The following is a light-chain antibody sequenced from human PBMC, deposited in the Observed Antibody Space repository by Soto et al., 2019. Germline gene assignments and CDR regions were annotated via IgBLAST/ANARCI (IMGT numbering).Light chain of an antibody. CDR1: SGSIASNY. V-gene: IGLV6-57*03. CDR3: HSYESINAV. J-gene: IGLJ3*02. Sequence: NFMLTQPHSVSESPGKTVIISCTRSSGSIASNYVQWYQQRPGSAPTIVIYEDNQRPSGVPDRFSGSVDSSSNSASLTISGLKTEDEADYYCHSYESINAVFGGGTKLTVL. CDR2: EDN.